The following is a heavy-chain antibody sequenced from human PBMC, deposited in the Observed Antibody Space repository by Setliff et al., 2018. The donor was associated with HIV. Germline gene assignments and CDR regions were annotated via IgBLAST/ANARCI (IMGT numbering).Heavy chain of an antibody. CDR2: IYSGGDT. CDR3: ARGQSNSWYVKVPYYMDV. Sequence: GESLKISCAASGFTVSTYYMSWVRQAPGKGLEWISTIYSGGDTYHADSVKGRVTLSRDNSENALFLQMNSLRPEDTAVYYCARGQSNSWYVKVPYYMDVWGKGTTVTVSS. CDR1: GFTVSTYY. D-gene: IGHD6-13*01. J-gene: IGHJ6*03. V-gene: IGHV3-66*02.